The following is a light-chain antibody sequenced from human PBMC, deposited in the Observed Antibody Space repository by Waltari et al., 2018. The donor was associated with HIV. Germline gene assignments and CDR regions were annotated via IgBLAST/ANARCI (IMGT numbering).Light chain of an antibody. J-gene: IGKJ1*01. CDR1: QSISSW. CDR3: QQYNSYPWT. Sequence: DIHMTQSPSTLSASVGDRVTITCRASQSISSWLAWYQQKPGKAPKLLIYKASSLESGVPSRFSGSGSGTEFTLNISSLQPDDFATYYCQQYNSYPWTFGQGTKVEIK. CDR2: KAS. V-gene: IGKV1-5*03.